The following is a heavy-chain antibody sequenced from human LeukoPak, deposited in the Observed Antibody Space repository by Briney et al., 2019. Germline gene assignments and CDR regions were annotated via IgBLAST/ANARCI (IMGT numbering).Heavy chain of an antibody. J-gene: IGHJ1*01. CDR2: ISYDGSNK. CDR3: AKGEAYYYDSSGSPPLDYFQH. V-gene: IGHV3-30*18. D-gene: IGHD3-22*01. Sequence: PGGSLRLSCAASGFTFSSYGMHWVRQAPGKGLEWVAVISYDGSNKYYADSVKGRFTISRDNSKNTLYLQMNSLRAEDTAVYYCAKGEAYYYDSSGSPPLDYFQHWGLGTLVTVSS. CDR1: GFTFSSYG.